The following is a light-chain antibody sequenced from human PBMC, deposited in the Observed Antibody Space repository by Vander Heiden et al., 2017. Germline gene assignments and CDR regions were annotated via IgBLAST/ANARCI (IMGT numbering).Light chain of an antibody. CDR1: SSNIGATSD. Sequence: QSVLTQPPSVSGAAGQRVTIYCTGSSSNIGATSDVHWYQQLPGTAPKLLIYVNNNRPSGVPDRFSGSKSGTSASLAITGLQAEDEADYYCQSYDNNLSAWVFGGGTKLTVL. V-gene: IGLV1-40*01. CDR2: VNN. J-gene: IGLJ3*02. CDR3: QSYDNNLSAWV.